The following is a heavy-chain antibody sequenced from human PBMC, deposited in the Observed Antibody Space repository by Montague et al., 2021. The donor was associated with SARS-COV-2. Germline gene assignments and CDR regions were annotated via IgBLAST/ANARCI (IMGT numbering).Heavy chain of an antibody. CDR3: ARADFWSGYLYFDY. J-gene: IGHJ4*02. CDR1: GGSISSSSYY. D-gene: IGHD3-3*01. CDR2: IYYSGST. Sequence: SETLSLTCTVSGGSISSSSYYWSWIRQPPGKALDWIGYIYYSGSTNYNPSLKSRVTISVDTSKNQFSLKLSSVTAADTAVYYCARADFWSGYLYFDYWGQGTLVTVSS. V-gene: IGHV4-61*05.